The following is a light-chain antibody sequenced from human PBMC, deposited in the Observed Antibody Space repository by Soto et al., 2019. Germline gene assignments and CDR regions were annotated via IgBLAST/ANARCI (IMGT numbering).Light chain of an antibody. J-gene: IGKJ1*01. Sequence: EIVLTQSPGTLSLSPGERATLSCRASQSLTNNDFAWYQQKPGRALRLLIDGASTRATGIPDGFSGSGSGTDFTLTISRLEPEDVAVYSCQQYEAVVTFGQGTKVEI. CDR1: QSLTNND. V-gene: IGKV3-20*01. CDR2: GAS. CDR3: QQYEAVVT.